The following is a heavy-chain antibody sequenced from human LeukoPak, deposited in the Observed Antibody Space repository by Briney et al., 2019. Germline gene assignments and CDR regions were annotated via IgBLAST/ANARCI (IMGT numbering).Heavy chain of an antibody. CDR3: ARSPADKSWFDP. Sequence: GGSLRLSCAASGFTFSSYSMNWVRQAPGKGLEWVSSISSSSSYIYYADSVKGRFTISRDNAKNSLYLQMNSLRAEDTAVYYCARSPADKSWFDPWGQGTLVTVSS. J-gene: IGHJ5*02. CDR1: GFTFSSYS. D-gene: IGHD3-22*01. CDR2: ISSSSSYI. V-gene: IGHV3-21*01.